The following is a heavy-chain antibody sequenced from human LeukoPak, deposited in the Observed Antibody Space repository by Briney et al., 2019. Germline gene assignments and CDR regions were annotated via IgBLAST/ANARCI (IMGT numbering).Heavy chain of an antibody. J-gene: IGHJ4*02. CDR3: ARGRGDYYDSSGYYDY. D-gene: IGHD3-22*01. CDR2: IYYSGST. V-gene: IGHV4-31*03. Sequence: SQTLSLTCTVSGGSISSGGYYWSWIRQHPGKGLEWIGYIYYSGSTYYNPSLKSRVTISVDTSKNQFSLELSSVTAADTAVYYCARGRGDYYDSSGYYDYWGQGTLVTVSS. CDR1: GGSISSGGYY.